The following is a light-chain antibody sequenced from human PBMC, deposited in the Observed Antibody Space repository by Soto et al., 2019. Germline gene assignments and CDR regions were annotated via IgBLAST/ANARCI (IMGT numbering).Light chain of an antibody. Sequence: QLVLTQPPSLSGAPGQRVTISCTGGSSDIGAGFDVNWYQQLPGTAPKLLIYGNDIRPSGVPDRFSGSKSGTSASLAITGLQADDEADYYCQSYDGGLSAYVFGTGTKLTVL. V-gene: IGLV1-40*01. CDR3: QSYDGGLSAYV. CDR2: GND. J-gene: IGLJ1*01. CDR1: SSDIGAGFD.